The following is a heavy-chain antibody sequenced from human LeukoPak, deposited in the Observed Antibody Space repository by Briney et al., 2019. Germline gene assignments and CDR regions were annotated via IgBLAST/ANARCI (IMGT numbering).Heavy chain of an antibody. D-gene: IGHD3-3*01. CDR3: ARSGYDFWSGYSSLYYFDY. V-gene: IGHV1-18*01. CDR2: ISAYNGNT. J-gene: IGHJ4*02. CDR1: GYTFTSYG. Sequence: ASVKVSCEASGYTFTSYGISWVRQAPGQGLEWMGWISAYNGNTNYAQKLQGRVTMTTDTSTSTAYMELRSLRSDDTAVYYCARSGYDFWSGYSSLYYFDYWGQGTLVTVSS.